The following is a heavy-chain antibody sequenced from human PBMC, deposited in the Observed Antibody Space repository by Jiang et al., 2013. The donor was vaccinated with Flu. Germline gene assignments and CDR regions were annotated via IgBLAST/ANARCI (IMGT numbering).Heavy chain of an antibody. V-gene: IGHV4-59*01. CDR1: GGSISSYF. CDR3: ASSMTSRPEFDY. Sequence: LLKPSETLSLTCTVSGGSISSYFWSWIRQPPGKGLEWIGHIYYSGGTNYNPSLKSRVTISVDTSKNLFSLKLSSVTAADTAVYYCASSMTSRPEFDYWGQGTLVTVSS. J-gene: IGHJ4*02. CDR2: IYYSGGT. D-gene: IGHD2/OR15-2a*01.